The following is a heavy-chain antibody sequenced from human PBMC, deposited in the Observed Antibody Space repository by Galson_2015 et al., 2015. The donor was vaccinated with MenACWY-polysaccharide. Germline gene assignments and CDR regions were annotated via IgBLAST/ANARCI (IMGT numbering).Heavy chain of an antibody. J-gene: IGHJ6*02. V-gene: IGHV1-69*02. CDR3: ARVADGSGGGDYYYYYGMDV. CDR1: GGTFSSYT. CDR2: IIPILGIA. Sequence: SVKVSCKASGGTFSSYTISWVRQAPGQGLEWMGRIIPILGIANYAQKFQGRVTITADKSTSTAYMELSSLRSEDTAVYYCARVADGSGGGDYYYYYGMDVWGQGTTVTVSS. D-gene: IGHD3-10*01.